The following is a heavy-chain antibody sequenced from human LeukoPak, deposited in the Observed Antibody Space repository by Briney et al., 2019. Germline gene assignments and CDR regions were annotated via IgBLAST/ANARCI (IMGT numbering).Heavy chain of an antibody. V-gene: IGHV3-74*01. Sequence: GGSLRLSCAASGFTFSNYWMHWVRQAPGKGLVWVSRINSDGSSTSYADSVKGRFTISRDNAKNTLYLQMNSLRAEDAAVYYCARVSSGSYFGYYYYYMDVWGKGTTVTVSS. CDR3: ARVSSGSYFGYYYYYMDV. D-gene: IGHD1-26*01. CDR2: INSDGSST. J-gene: IGHJ6*03. CDR1: GFTFSNYW.